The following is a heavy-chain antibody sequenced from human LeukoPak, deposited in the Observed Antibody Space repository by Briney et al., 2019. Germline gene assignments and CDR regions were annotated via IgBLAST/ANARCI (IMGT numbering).Heavy chain of an antibody. CDR3: ARDRTRETFDY. CDR1: GFTFSDYY. J-gene: IGHJ4*02. V-gene: IGHV3-11*04. D-gene: IGHD1-1*01. Sequence: GGSLRLSCAASGFTFSDYYMSWIRQAPGKGLEWVSFMSSGGNTINYADSMKGRFTISRDNAKNSLYLQKNSLRAEDTAVYYCARDRTRETFDYWGRGTLVTVSS. CDR2: MSSGGNTI.